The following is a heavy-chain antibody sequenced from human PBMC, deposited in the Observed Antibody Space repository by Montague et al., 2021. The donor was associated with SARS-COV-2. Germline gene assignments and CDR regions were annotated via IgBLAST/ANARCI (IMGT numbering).Heavy chain of an antibody. CDR3: ARAETYDSTGPLVY. D-gene: IGHD3-22*01. CDR2: IYSGGTT. V-gene: IGHV3-53*01. J-gene: IGHJ4*02. CDR1: GFTVNKNY. Sequence: SLRLSCAASGFTVNKNYMSWVRQAPGKGLEWVSAIYSGGTTYYGDSVKGRFTISRDNSKNTLYLQMNSLRAEDTAVYYCARAETYDSTGPLVYWGQGTLVPVPS.